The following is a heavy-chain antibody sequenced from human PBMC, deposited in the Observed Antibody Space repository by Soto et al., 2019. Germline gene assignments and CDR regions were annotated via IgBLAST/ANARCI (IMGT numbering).Heavy chain of an antibody. CDR2: ISGSGDRT. CDR1: VFTFSTSV. J-gene: IGHJ3*01. D-gene: IGHD5-12*01. CDR3: TWSLVARDAFDE. Sequence: EVHLSESGGGLVQPGGSLRLSCAASVFTFSTSVMSWVRQAPEKGLQWVSRISGSGDRTYYADSVKGRFTVSRDNSRNTLYLDMTTVTADATALYYCTWSLVARDAFDEWGQGTMVIVSS. V-gene: IGHV3-23*01.